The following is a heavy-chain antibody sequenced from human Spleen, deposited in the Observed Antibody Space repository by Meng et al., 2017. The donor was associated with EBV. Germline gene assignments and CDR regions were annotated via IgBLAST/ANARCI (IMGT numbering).Heavy chain of an antibody. V-gene: IGHV1-18*01. CDR2: ISTYHGNT. CDR3: ARVPGMGDFDY. J-gene: IGHJ4*02. CDR1: GYTFTNFG. D-gene: IGHD5-18*01. Sequence: QVQLVQSGAEVKEPGASVKAPCKTSGYTFTNFGISWVRQAPGQGLEWMGWISTYHGNTNYAQKLQGRVTMTTDTSTSTAYMELRSLRSDDTAVYYCARVPGMGDFDYWGQGTLVTVSS.